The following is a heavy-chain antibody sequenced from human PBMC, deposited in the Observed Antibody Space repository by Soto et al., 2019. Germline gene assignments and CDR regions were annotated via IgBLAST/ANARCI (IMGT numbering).Heavy chain of an antibody. CDR1: GFTVSNNY. CDR3: ASGETPTSNWFDP. D-gene: IGHD4-17*01. CDR2: IYSGGST. J-gene: IGHJ5*02. Sequence: EVQLVESGGGLVQPGGSLRLSCAASGFTVSNNYINWVRQAPGKGLEWVSVIYSGGSTYYADSVKGRLTISTDNSKNTLYLHMISLRAEDTAVYYCASGETPTSNWFDPWGQGTLVTVSS. V-gene: IGHV3-66*01.